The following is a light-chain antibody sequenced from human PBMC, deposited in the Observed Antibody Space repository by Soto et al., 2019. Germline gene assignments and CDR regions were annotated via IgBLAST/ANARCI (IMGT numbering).Light chain of an antibody. J-gene: IGLJ2*01. CDR1: SSDVGGYNY. V-gene: IGLV2-8*01. CDR3: SSYGGSNNLV. CDR2: EVN. Sequence: QSVLTQPPSASGSPGQSVTISCTGTSSDVGGYNYVSWYQQHPGKVPKLMIYEVNKRPSGVPDRFSGSKSGNTASLTVSGRQAEDEADYYCSSYGGSNNLVFGGGNKVTVL.